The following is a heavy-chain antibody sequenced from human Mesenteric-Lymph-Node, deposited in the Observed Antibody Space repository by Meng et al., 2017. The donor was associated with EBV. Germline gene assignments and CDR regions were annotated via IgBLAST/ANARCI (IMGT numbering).Heavy chain of an antibody. CDR3: ARGEKGPIDY. CDR2: INHSGST. CDR1: GGSFSGYY. V-gene: IGHV4-34*01. J-gene: IGHJ4*02. Sequence: HVQPHEWGAGLLKPSETLSLTCAVYGGSFSGYYWSWIRQPPGKGLEWIGEINHSGSTNYNPSLKSRVTISVDTSKNQFSLKLSSVTAADTAVYYCARGEKGPIDYWGQGTLVTVSS.